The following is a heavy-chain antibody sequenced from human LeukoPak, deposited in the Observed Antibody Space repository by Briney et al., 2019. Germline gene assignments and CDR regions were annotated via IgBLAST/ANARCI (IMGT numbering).Heavy chain of an antibody. J-gene: IGHJ5*02. CDR2: IIPIFGTA. CDR1: GGTFTSYA. D-gene: IGHD3-10*01. CDR3: ARAYGSGSYYNKANDDWFDP. Sequence: SGKLSCKASGGTFTSYAISWIRQAPGQGLEWMGGIIPIFGTANYDQTFQGRVTISADESTSKAYMELSSLRSEDTAVYYCARAYGSGSYYNKANDDWFDPWGQGTLVTVSS. V-gene: IGHV1-69*13.